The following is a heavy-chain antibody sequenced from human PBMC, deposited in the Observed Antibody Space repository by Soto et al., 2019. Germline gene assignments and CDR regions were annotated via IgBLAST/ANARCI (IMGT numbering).Heavy chain of an antibody. J-gene: IGHJ5*02. CDR3: AREKGSSGFDP. CDR1: GYTFTSYD. CDR2: MNPNSGNT. D-gene: IGHD6-6*01. V-gene: IGHV1-8*01. Sequence: QVQLVQSGAEVKKPGASVKVSCKASGYTFTSYDINWVRQATGQGLEWMGWMNPNSGNTGYAQKSQGRATMTGNTSISTAYMDLGSLRSEDTAVYYCAREKGSSGFDPWGQGTLVTVSS.